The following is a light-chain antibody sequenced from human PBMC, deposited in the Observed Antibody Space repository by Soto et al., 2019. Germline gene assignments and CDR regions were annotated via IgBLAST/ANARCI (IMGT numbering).Light chain of an antibody. V-gene: IGKV3-11*01. CDR2: DAS. CDR1: QSVSSY. CDR3: QQYGRSPIT. Sequence: EIVLTQSPATLSLSPGERATLSCRASQSVSSYLAWYQQKPGQAPRLLIYDASNRATGIPARFSGSGSGTDFTLTISRLEPEDFAVYYCQQYGRSPITFGQGTRLENK. J-gene: IGKJ5*01.